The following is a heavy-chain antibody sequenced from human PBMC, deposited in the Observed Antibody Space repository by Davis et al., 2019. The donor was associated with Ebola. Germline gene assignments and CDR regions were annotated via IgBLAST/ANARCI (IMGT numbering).Heavy chain of an antibody. V-gene: IGHV4-34*01. D-gene: IGHD1-26*01. CDR3: ARGVGAITGWFDP. CDR2: INHSGST. CDR1: GGSFSGYY. J-gene: IGHJ5*02. Sequence: MPSETLSLTCAVYGGSFSGYYWSWIRQPPGKELEWIGEINHSGSTNYNPSLKSRVTISVDTSKNQFSLKLSSVTAADTAVYYCARGVGAITGWFDPWGQGTLVTVSS.